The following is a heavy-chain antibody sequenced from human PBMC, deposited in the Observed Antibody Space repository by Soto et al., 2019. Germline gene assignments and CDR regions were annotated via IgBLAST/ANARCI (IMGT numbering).Heavy chain of an antibody. V-gene: IGHV3-30*18. D-gene: IGHD3-16*02. CDR3: AKNFWGGVIVNYYYYMYV. Sequence: GGSLRLSCAASVFTFSSYGMHWVRQAPGKGLEWVAVISYDGSNKYYADSVKGRFTISRDNSKNTLYLQMNSLRAEDTAVYYCAKNFWGGVIVNYYYYMYVWGKRTTVTVSS. CDR2: ISYDGSNK. J-gene: IGHJ6*03. CDR1: VFTFSSYG.